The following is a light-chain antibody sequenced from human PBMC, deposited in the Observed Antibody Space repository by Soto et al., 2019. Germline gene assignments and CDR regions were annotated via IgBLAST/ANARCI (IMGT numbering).Light chain of an antibody. CDR1: SSDVGYYNY. CDR2: DVR. Sequence: QSALTQPASVSGSPGQSITISCTGTSSDVGYYNYVSWYQQHPGKAPKLMIYDVRNRPSGVSNRFSGSKSGNTASLTISGLQAEDEADYYCSSYTSSSTYVFGTGTMVTVL. J-gene: IGLJ1*01. CDR3: SSYTSSSTYV. V-gene: IGLV2-14*03.